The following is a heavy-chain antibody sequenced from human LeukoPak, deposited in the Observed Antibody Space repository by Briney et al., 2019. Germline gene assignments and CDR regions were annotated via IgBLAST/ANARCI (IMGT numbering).Heavy chain of an antibody. CDR1: GHSLAQLS. Sequence: ASVRVSCKVSGHSLAQLSIHWVRQALGKGPEWMGGFDPGDGERIYEQKFQGRVTMTEDTSTDTAYMKLSNLRSDDTAVYYCAAGPMSGYAPYNWFDPWGQGTLVTVSS. CDR3: AAGPMSGYAPYNWFDP. J-gene: IGHJ5*02. D-gene: IGHD5-12*01. CDR2: FDPGDGER. V-gene: IGHV1-24*01.